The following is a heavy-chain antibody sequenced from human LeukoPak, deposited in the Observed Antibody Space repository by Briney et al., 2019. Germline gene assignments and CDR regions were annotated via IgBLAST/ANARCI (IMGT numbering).Heavy chain of an antibody. CDR1: GYTFTGYY. J-gene: IGHJ6*02. CDR3: ARDGDIVVVVAATDDYYGMDV. Sequence: ASVKVSCKASGYTFTGYYMHWVRQAPGQGLEWMGRINPNSGGTNYAQKFQGRVTMTRDTSISTAYMELSRLRSDDTAVYYCARDGDIVVVVAATDDYYGMDVWGQGTTVTVSS. D-gene: IGHD2-15*01. V-gene: IGHV1-2*06. CDR2: INPNSGGT.